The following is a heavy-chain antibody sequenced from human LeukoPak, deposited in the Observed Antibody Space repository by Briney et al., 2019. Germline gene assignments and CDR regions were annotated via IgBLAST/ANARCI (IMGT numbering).Heavy chain of an antibody. CDR3: ARGAPYRSDWFDP. CDR1: GYTFSSYG. Sequence: APVKVSCKASGYTFSSYGISWVRQAPGQGLEWMGWISAYNGNTNYAQKLQGRVTMNTDTSTSTAYMDLRSLRSDDTAVYYCARGAPYRSDWFDPWGQGTLVTVSS. J-gene: IGHJ5*02. D-gene: IGHD6-19*01. V-gene: IGHV1-18*01. CDR2: ISAYNGNT.